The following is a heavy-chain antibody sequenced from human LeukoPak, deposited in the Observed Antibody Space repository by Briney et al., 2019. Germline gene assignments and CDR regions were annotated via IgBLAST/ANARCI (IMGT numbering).Heavy chain of an antibody. CDR2: ISGSGGST. J-gene: IGHJ4*02. CDR3: AKYDFWSGYYPNTFDY. CDR1: GFTFSSYA. V-gene: IGHV3-23*01. Sequence: PGGSLRLSCAASGFTFSSYAMSWVRQAPGKGLEWVSAISGSGGSTYYADSVKGRFTISRDNSKNTLYLQMNSLRAEDTAVYYCAKYDFWSGYYPNTFDYWGQGTLVTVSS. D-gene: IGHD3-3*01.